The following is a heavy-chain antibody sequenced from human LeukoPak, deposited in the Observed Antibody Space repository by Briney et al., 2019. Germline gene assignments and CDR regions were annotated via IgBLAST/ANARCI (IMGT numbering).Heavy chain of an antibody. J-gene: IGHJ5*02. Sequence: PGGSLRLSCAASGFTFSSYWMHWVRQAPGKGLVWVSSINSDGSSTSYADSVKGRFTISRDNAKNTLYLRMNSLRAEDTAVYYCARPSAFVDLNHWGQGTLVTVSS. CDR1: GFTFSSYW. D-gene: IGHD6-6*01. CDR3: ARPSAFVDLNH. V-gene: IGHV3-74*01. CDR2: INSDGSST.